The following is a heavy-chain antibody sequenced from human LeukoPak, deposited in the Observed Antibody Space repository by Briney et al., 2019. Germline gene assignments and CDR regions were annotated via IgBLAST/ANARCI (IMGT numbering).Heavy chain of an antibody. CDR2: MSPNSGDT. CDR1: GYTFTSYD. D-gene: IGHD7-27*01. Sequence: ASVKVSCKASGYTFTSYDFNWVRQATGQRPEWMGWMSPNSGDTGYAQKFQDRVTMTRNTSISTAYMELSSLRSDDTAVYYCARGPPNWGYDYWGPGTLITVSS. J-gene: IGHJ4*02. CDR3: ARGPPNWGYDY. V-gene: IGHV1-8*01.